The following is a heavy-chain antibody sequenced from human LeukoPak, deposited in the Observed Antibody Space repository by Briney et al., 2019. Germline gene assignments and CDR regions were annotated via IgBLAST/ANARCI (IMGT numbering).Heavy chain of an antibody. J-gene: IGHJ3*02. CDR3: ARDSPTDMIEGRGDGAFDI. D-gene: IGHD3-22*01. Sequence: SETLSLTCTVSGGSISSYYWNWIRQPPGKGLEWIGYIYYSGTTNYNPSLKSRVSMSVDTSKNQFSLKLSSVTAADTAVYYCARDSPTDMIEGRGDGAFDIWGQGTMVTISS. CDR1: GGSISSYY. V-gene: IGHV4-59*01. CDR2: IYYSGTT.